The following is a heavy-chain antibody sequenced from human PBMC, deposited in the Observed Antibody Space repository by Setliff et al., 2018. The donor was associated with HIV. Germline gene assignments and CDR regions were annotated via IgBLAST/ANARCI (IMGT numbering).Heavy chain of an antibody. V-gene: IGHV4-61*09. Sequence: PSETLSLTCPVSGGSISSGSYYWSWIRQPAGKGLEWIGHIYTSGSTNYNPSLKSRVTISVDTSKNQFSLKLSSVTAADTAVYYCARERSALLWKNWFDPWGQGTLVTVSS. CDR2: IYTSGST. CDR3: ARERSALLWKNWFDP. D-gene: IGHD3-10*01. CDR1: GGSISSGSYY. J-gene: IGHJ5*02.